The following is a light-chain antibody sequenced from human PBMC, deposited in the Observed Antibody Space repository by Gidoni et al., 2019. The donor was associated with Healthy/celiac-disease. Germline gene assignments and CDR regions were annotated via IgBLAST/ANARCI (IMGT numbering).Light chain of an antibody. V-gene: IGKV1-13*02. CDR3: QQFNSYPRT. CDR1: QGISSA. CDR2: DDS. J-gene: IGKJ1*01. Sequence: AIQLTQSPSSLSASVGDRVTITCRASQGISSALAWYQQKPGKAPKLLIYDDSRLESGVPSRFSGSGSGTDFTLTISSLQPEDFATYYCQQFNSYPRTFGQGTKVEIK.